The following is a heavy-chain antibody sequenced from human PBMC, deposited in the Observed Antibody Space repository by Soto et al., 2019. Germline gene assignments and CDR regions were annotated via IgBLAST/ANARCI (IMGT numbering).Heavy chain of an antibody. CDR3: ARSTRLGYCSGGSCYGWFDP. CDR1: GGSISSGGYS. CDR2: IYHSGST. Sequence: QLQLQESGSGLVKPSQTLSLTCAVSGGSISSGGYSWSWIRQPPGKGLEWIGYIYHSGSTYYNPSLKSRVTISVDRSKNQFSLKLSSATAADTAVYYCARSTRLGYCSGGSCYGWFDPWGQGTLVTVSS. D-gene: IGHD2-15*01. V-gene: IGHV4-30-2*01. J-gene: IGHJ5*02.